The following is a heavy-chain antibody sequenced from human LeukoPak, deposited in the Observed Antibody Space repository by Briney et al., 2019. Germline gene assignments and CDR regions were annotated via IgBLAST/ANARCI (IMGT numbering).Heavy chain of an antibody. CDR2: IYYSGST. CDR1: GFTVSSNY. V-gene: IGHV4-39*07. J-gene: IGHJ3*01. Sequence: GSLRLSCAASGFTVSSNYMSWVRQPPGKGLEWIGSIYYSGSTYYNPSLKSRVTISVDTSKNQFSLKLSSVTAADTAVYYCARAEVTAADAHDAFDLWGQGTMVPVPS. D-gene: IGHD6-13*01. CDR3: ARAEVTAADAHDAFDL.